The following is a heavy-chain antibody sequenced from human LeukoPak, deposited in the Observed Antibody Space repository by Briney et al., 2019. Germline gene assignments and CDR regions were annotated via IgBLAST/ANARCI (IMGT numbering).Heavy chain of an antibody. V-gene: IGHV5-51*01. CDR3: TRQGYYGSGSYYNDFDY. Sequence: GESLKISCKGSGYSFTSYWIGWVRQMPGEGLEWMGIIYPGDSDTRYSPSFQGQVTISADKSISTAYLQWSSLKASDTAMYYCTRQGYYGSGSYYNDFDYWGQGTLVTVSS. CDR2: IYPGDSDT. CDR1: GYSFTSYW. D-gene: IGHD3-10*01. J-gene: IGHJ4*02.